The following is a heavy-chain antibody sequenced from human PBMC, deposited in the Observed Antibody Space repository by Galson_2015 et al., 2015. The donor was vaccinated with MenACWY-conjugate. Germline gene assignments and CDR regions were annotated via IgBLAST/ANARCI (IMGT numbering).Heavy chain of an antibody. Sequence: QYGEEVKKPGESLKISCKASGYIFHPYWIAWVRQMTGKGLEWMGLISPGDSNTRYSPSFQGQVTISADKSISTAYLQWSSLKASDTAMYYCARHPPGGRGMDVWGQGTTVTVSS. CDR1: GYIFHPYW. D-gene: IGHD1-26*01. CDR3: ARHPPGGRGMDV. V-gene: IGHV5-51*01. J-gene: IGHJ6*02. CDR2: ISPGDSNT.